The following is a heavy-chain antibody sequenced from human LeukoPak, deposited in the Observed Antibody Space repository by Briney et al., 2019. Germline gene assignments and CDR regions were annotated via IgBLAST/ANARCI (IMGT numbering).Heavy chain of an antibody. Sequence: ASVKVSCKASGYTFTGYYMHWVRQAPGQGLEWMGWINPNSGGTNYAQKFQGRVTMTRDMSTSTVYMDLSSLRSEDTAVYYCARVQKDYYDSSGYLDYWGQGTLVTVSS. J-gene: IGHJ4*02. CDR3: ARVQKDYYDSSGYLDY. D-gene: IGHD3-22*01. V-gene: IGHV1-2*02. CDR1: GYTFTGYY. CDR2: INPNSGGT.